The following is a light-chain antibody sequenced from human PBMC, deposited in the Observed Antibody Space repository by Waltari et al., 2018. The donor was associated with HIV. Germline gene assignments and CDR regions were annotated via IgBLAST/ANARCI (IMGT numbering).Light chain of an antibody. CDR1: QGIGSW. V-gene: IGKV1D-12*01. Sequence: IQMTQSPSSVSASVGYRVTITCRANQGIGSWLAWYQQQPGKAPKLLIYAASNLQTGVPSRFSGSGSGTDFTLTISSLQPEDFATYYCQQASSFLVTFGGGTKVEIK. J-gene: IGKJ4*01. CDR3: QQASSFLVT. CDR2: AAS.